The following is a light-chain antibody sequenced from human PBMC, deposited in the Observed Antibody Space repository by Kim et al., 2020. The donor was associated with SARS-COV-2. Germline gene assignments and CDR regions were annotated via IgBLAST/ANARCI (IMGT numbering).Light chain of an antibody. Sequence: QSALTQPPSASGSPGQSVTISCTGTSSDVGGYNYVSWYQQHPGKAPKLMISEVSKRPSGVPDRFSGSKSGNTASLTVAGLQAEDEADYYCSSFGGSNNYVFGTGTKVTVL. CDR3: SSFGGSNNYV. CDR2: EVS. V-gene: IGLV2-8*01. CDR1: SSDVGGYNY. J-gene: IGLJ1*01.